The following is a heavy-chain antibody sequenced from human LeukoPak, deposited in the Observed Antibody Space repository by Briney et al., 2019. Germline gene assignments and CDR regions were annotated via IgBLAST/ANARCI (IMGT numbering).Heavy chain of an antibody. V-gene: IGHV3-48*01. CDR3: ARLGHCTNGICYSPDFDY. Sequence: GGSLRLSCAASGFTFSSYSMNWVRQAPGKGLEWVSYISSSSSTIYYADSVKGRFTISRDNAKNSLYLQMNSLRAEDTAVYYCARLGHCTNGICYSPDFDYWGQGTLVTVSS. CDR1: GFTFSSYS. CDR2: ISSSSSTI. J-gene: IGHJ4*02. D-gene: IGHD2-8*01.